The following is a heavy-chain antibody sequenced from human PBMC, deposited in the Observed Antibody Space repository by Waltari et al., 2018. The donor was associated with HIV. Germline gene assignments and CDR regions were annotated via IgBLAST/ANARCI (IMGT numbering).Heavy chain of an antibody. CDR1: GGSLNGYY. Sequence: QVQLQQWGTELLKPSETLSLTCAVYGGSLNGYYWSWIRQPPGKGLEWVGEINYSGTTNYNPSLKSRVTVSMDTYKNQFSLKLTSVTAADTAVYYCARDSVPYSISGAYYNVFDNWGQGTLVTVSS. CDR3: ARDSVPYSISGAYYNVFDN. CDR2: INYSGTT. D-gene: IGHD3-10*01. J-gene: IGHJ4*02. V-gene: IGHV4-34*01.